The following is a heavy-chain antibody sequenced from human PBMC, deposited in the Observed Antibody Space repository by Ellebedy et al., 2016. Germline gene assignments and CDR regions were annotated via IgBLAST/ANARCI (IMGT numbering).Heavy chain of an antibody. J-gene: IGHJ4*02. D-gene: IGHD5-24*01. CDR3: ASWGDGYDYWDH. CDR2: INPRDGST. CDR1: GYTFTSYY. Sequence: ASVKVSXXASGYTFTSYYMHWVRHAPAQGLGWMGIINPRDGSTNYAQKFQGRLTLTRDKSTRTAYMELRSLRSEDAAVYYCASWGDGYDYWDHWGQGTLVTVSS. V-gene: IGHV1-46*01.